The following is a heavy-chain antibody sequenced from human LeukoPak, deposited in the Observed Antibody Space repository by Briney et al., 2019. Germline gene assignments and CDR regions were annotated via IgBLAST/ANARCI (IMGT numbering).Heavy chain of an antibody. Sequence: GGSLRLSCAASVFTFTSYGMHWVAQPPGKGLEWVAVICYDGSNKYYADSVKGRFTISRDNSKKTLYLQMNSLRDEDTAVYYCARPTYSGSYYWFDYWGQGTLVTVSS. CDR1: VFTFTSYG. CDR3: ARPTYSGSYYWFDY. J-gene: IGHJ4*02. V-gene: IGHV3-33*01. CDR2: ICYDGSNK. D-gene: IGHD1-26*01.